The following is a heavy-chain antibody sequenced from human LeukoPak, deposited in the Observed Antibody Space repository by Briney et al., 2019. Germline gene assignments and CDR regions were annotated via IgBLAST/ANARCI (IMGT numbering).Heavy chain of an antibody. CDR2: ISSSSSTI. CDR1: GFTFSSYS. J-gene: IGHJ4*02. D-gene: IGHD3-22*01. Sequence: GGSLRLSCAASGFTFSSYSMNWVRQAPGKGLEWVSYISSSSSTIYYADSVKGRFTISRDNAKNSLYLQMNSLRAEDTAVYYCARDFSYDNSGYFDYWGQGTLVTVSS. V-gene: IGHV3-48*04. CDR3: ARDFSYDNSGYFDY.